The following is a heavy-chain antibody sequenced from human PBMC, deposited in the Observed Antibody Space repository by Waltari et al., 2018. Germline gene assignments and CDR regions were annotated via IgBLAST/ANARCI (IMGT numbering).Heavy chain of an antibody. D-gene: IGHD6-13*01. CDR3: ASLGAAVYYSMGV. V-gene: IGHV3-53*02. Sequence: EVQLVETGGGLIQPEGSLRLSCAASGFTVRGNYMAWVRRAPGKGLECVSTSVSGGDGHYADSVAGRFTISRDSSKNTLFLQMNNLRADDTAVYYCASLGAAVYYSMGVWGQGTTVTVSS. CDR2: SVSGGDG. J-gene: IGHJ6*02. CDR1: GFTVRGNY.